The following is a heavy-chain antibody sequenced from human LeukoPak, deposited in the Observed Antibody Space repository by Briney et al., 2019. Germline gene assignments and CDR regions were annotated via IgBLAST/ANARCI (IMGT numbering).Heavy chain of an antibody. CDR2: IRKKATGYTT. J-gene: IGHJ4*02. V-gene: IGHV3-72*01. D-gene: IGHD1-26*01. Sequence: GGSLSLSCAASGFTFSDHYMDWVRQAPGKGLEWVGRIRKKATGYTTEYAASVKGRFTISRDDSKNSLYLRMSSLKTEDTAVYYCARVQVGTTFGFDYWGQGTLLTVSS. CDR1: GFTFSDHY. CDR3: ARVQVGTTFGFDY.